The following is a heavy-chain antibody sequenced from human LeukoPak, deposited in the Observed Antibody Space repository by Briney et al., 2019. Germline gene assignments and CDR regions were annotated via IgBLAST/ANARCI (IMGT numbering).Heavy chain of an antibody. Sequence: GGSLRLSCAVSGITLSNYGMSWVRQAPGKGLEWVAGISGRGGSTNYADSVKGRLSISRDNPKNTLYLQMNSLRAEDTAVYFCAKRGVVIRVILVGFHKEAYYFDSWGQGALVTVSS. CDR3: AKRGVVIRVILVGFHKEAYYFDS. CDR2: ISGRGGST. V-gene: IGHV3-23*01. D-gene: IGHD3-22*01. CDR1: GITLSNYG. J-gene: IGHJ4*02.